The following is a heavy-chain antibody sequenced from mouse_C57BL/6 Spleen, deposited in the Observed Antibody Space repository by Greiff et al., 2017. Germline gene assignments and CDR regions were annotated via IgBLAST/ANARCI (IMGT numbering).Heavy chain of an antibody. CDR2: IDPETGGT. J-gene: IGHJ2*01. D-gene: IGHD1-1*01. V-gene: IGHV1-15*01. Sequence: QVQLQQSGAELVRPGASVTLSCKASGYTFTDYAMHWVKQTPVHGLEWIGAIDPETGGTAYNQKFKGKAILTADKSSSTAYMERRSLTSEDSAVYYCTREEEYYGYFDYWGQGTTLTVSS. CDR3: TREEEYYGYFDY. CDR1: GYTFTDYA.